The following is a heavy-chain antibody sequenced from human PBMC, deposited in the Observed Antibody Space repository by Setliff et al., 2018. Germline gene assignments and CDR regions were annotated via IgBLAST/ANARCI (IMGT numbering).Heavy chain of an antibody. D-gene: IGHD3-3*01. V-gene: IGHV1-69*13. CDR1: GGTFKNYA. CDR2: IIPMFRSG. CDR3: ARWNGSGYFYY. Sequence: ASVKVSCKASGGTFKNYAISWVRQAPGQGLEWMGGIIPMFRSGNNAQRFQGRVSITADESTRTAYMELSSLTFEDTAVYYCARWNGSGYFYYWGQGTWVTVSS. J-gene: IGHJ4*02.